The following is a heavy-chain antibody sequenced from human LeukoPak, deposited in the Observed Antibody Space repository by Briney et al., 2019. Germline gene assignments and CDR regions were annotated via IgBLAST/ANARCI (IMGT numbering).Heavy chain of an antibody. V-gene: IGHV1-69*04. D-gene: IGHD3-3*01. J-gene: IGHJ6*02. Sequence: SVKVSCKASRYTFTTYDINWVRQAPGQGLEWMGRIIPILGIANYAQKFQGRVTITADKSTSTAYMELSSLRSEDTAVYYCARNFGVVIIDYYYYGMDVWGQGTTVTVSS. CDR1: RYTFTTYD. CDR3: ARNFGVVIIDYYYYGMDV. CDR2: IIPILGIA.